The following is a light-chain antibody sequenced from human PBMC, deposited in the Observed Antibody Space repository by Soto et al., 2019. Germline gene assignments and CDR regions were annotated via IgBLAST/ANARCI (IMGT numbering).Light chain of an antibody. J-gene: IGLJ2*01. CDR3: AAWDDSLNGVV. V-gene: IGLV1-44*01. CDR2: SNN. Sequence: QSVLTQPPSASGTPGQRVTISCSGSSSNIGSNTVNWYQQLPGTAPKLLIYSNNQRPSGVPDRFSAYKSGTSASLAISGLQSEDQDDYYCAAWDDSLNGVVFGGGTKLTVL. CDR1: SSNIGSNT.